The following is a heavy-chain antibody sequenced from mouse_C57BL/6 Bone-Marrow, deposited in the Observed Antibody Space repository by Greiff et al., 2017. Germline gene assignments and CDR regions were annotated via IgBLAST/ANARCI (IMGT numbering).Heavy chain of an antibody. D-gene: IGHD2-4*01. V-gene: IGHV10-1*01. CDR3: VRHGRLPYYAMDY. J-gene: IGHJ4*01. CDR1: GFSFNTYA. Sequence: EVNVVESGGGLVQPKGSLKLSCAASGFSFNTYAMNCVRQAPGKGLEWVARIRSKSNNYATYYADSVKDRFTISRDDSESMLYLQMNNLKTEDTAMYYCVRHGRLPYYAMDYWGQGTSVTVSS. CDR2: IRSKSNNYAT.